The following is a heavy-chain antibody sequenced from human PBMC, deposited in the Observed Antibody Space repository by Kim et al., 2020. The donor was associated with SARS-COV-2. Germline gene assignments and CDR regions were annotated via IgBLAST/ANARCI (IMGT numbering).Heavy chain of an antibody. CDR3: ARDLLAYCSGGSCYSGSDY. CDR2: INPSGGST. V-gene: IGHV1-46*01. Sequence: ASVKVSCKASGYTFTSYYMHWVRQAPGQGLEWMGIINPSGGSTSYAQKFQGRVTMTRDTSTSTVYMELSSLRSGDTAVYYCARDLLAYCSGGSCYSGSDYWGQGTLVTVSS. J-gene: IGHJ4*02. CDR1: GYTFTSYY. D-gene: IGHD2-15*01.